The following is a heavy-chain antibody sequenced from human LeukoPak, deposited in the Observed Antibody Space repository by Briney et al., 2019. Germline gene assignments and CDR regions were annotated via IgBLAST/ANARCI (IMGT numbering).Heavy chain of an antibody. CDR1: GFTFSSYG. Sequence: GGSLRLSCAASGFTFSSYGMHWVRQAPGKGLEWVAVISYDGSNKYYADSVKGRFTISRDNSKNTLYLQMNSLRAEDTAVYYCAKGWFLEWLLTAEYNWFDPWGQGTLVTVSS. D-gene: IGHD3-3*01. V-gene: IGHV3-30*18. CDR2: ISYDGSNK. CDR3: AKGWFLEWLLTAEYNWFDP. J-gene: IGHJ5*02.